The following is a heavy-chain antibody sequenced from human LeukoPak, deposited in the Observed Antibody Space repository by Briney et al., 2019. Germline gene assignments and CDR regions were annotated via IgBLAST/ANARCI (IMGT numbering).Heavy chain of an antibody. CDR3: ARGAMAYYYYYGMDV. CDR1: GGSISSYY. CDR2: INHSGST. D-gene: IGHD5-18*01. Sequence: SETLSLTCTVSGGSISSYYWSWIRQPPGKGLEWIGEINHSGSTNYNPSLKSRVTISVDTSKNQFSLKLSSVTAADTAVYYCARGAMAYYYYYGMDVWGQGTTVTVSS. J-gene: IGHJ6*02. V-gene: IGHV4-34*01.